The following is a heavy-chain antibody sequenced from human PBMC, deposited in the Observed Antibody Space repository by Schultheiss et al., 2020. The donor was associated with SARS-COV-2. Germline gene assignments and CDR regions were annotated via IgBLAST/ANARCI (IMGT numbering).Heavy chain of an antibody. D-gene: IGHD5-18*01. Sequence: SQTLSLTCTVSGGSISSGGYYWSWILQHPGKGLEWIGYIYYSGSTNYNPSLKSRVTISVDTSKNQFSLKLSSVTAADTAVYYCARHGIQLWSEIDYWGQGTLVTVSS. V-gene: IGHV4-31*03. CDR2: IYYSGST. CDR1: GGSISSGGYY. CDR3: ARHGIQLWSEIDY. J-gene: IGHJ4*02.